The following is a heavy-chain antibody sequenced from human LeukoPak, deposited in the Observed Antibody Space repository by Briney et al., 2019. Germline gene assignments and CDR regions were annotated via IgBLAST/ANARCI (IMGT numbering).Heavy chain of an antibody. V-gene: IGHV4-38-2*02. D-gene: IGHD1-26*01. J-gene: IGHJ4*02. CDR2: IYHSGNT. CDR1: GYSISSGYY. Sequence: PSETLSLTCTVSGYSISSGYYWGWIRQPPGKGLEWIGNIYHSGNTYYNPSLKSRLSISVDTSKNQFSLKLSSVTAADTALYFCARDLGRGSFDYWGQGTLVTVSS. CDR3: ARDLGRGSFDY.